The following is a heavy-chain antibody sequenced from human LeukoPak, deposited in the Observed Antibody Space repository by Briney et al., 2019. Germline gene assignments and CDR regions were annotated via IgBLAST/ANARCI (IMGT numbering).Heavy chain of an antibody. V-gene: IGHV1-2*02. J-gene: IGHJ5*02. CDR1: GYTFTGYY. CDR3: AISTVTTAYVVFDP. Sequence: ASVKVSCKASGYTFTGYYMHWVRQAPGQGLEWMGWINPNSGGTNYAQKFQGRVTMTRDTSISTAYMELSRLRSDDTAVHYCAISTVTTAYVVFDPWGQGTLVTVSS. D-gene: IGHD4-17*01. CDR2: INPNSGGT.